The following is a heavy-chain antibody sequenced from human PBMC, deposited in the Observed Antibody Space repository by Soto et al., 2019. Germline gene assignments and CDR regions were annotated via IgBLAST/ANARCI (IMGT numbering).Heavy chain of an antibody. V-gene: IGHV3-30*03. D-gene: IGHD6-6*01. CDR1: GFTFNSSG. CDR3: ASSTSSTLNSYYGMDV. Sequence: QVQLVEAGGGVVQPGRSLRLSCAASGFTFNSSGMHWVRQAPGTGLEWVAVISYDGSNKSYTDSVKGRFTIARDNSKNTLYLQMNSLRIEDTAVVYCASSTSSTLNSYYGMDVWGQGTTVTVSS. CDR2: ISYDGSNK. J-gene: IGHJ6*02.